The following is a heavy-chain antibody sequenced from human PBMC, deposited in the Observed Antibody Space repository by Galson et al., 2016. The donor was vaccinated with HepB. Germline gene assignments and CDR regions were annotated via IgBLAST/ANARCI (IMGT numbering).Heavy chain of an antibody. CDR2: ISSAGTDT. J-gene: IGHJ5*02. V-gene: IGHV3-21*01. CDR1: GFTVSDFS. Sequence: SLRLSCAASGFTVSDFSMFWVRQAPGKGLQWVSSISSAGTDTSYSASVQGRFTISRDNAKNTFFLQMNSLRAEDTAVYYCATIAVRPNTWGQGTLVTVSS. D-gene: IGHD6-6*01. CDR3: ATIAVRPNT.